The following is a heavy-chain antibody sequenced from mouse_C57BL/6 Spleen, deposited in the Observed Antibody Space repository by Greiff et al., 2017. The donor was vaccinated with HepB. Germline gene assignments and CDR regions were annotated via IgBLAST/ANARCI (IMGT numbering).Heavy chain of an antibody. V-gene: IGHV1-22*01. D-gene: IGHD2-14*01. Sequence: VQLQQSGPELVKPGASVKMSCKASGYTFTDYNMHWVKQSHGKSLEWIGYINPNNGGTSYNQKFKGKATLTVNKSSSTAYMELRRLTSEDSAVYYCARDEGVRRDYYAMDYWGQGTSVTVSS. CDR1: GYTFTDYN. CDR2: INPNNGGT. J-gene: IGHJ4*01. CDR3: ARDEGVRRDYYAMDY.